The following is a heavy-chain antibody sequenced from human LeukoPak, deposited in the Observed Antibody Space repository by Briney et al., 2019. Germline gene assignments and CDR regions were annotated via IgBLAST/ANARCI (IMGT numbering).Heavy chain of an antibody. CDR1: GGSFSSSSFY. D-gene: IGHD1-14*01. CDR3: ARGIGYYFDY. Sequence: SETLSLTCTVSGGSFSSSSFYWGWIRQPPGKGLEWIGTIYYSGSTFYNPSLKSRVTVSVDTSKNQFSLKLSSVTAADTAVYYCARGIGYYFDYWGQGTLVTVSS. J-gene: IGHJ4*02. CDR2: IYYSGST. V-gene: IGHV4-39*07.